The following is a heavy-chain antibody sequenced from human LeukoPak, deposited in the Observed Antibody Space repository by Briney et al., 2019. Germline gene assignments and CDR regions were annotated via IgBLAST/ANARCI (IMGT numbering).Heavy chain of an antibody. J-gene: IGHJ6*03. CDR1: GYTFTSKY. V-gene: IGHV1-46*01. D-gene: IGHD3-10*01. Sequence: ASVKVSCKASGYTFTSKYMHWVRQAPGQGLEWMGIINPSGGRTSYAQKFQGRVTMTRNTSISTAYMELSSLRSEDTAVYYCARTGREITMVRGVIYPYYYYYMDVWGKGTTVTISS. CDR2: INPSGGRT. CDR3: ARTGREITMVRGVIYPYYYYYMDV.